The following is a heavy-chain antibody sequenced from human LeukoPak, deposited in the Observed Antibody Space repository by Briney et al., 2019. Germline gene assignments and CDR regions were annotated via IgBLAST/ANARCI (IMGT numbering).Heavy chain of an antibody. CDR2: ISYIGST. Sequence: PSETLSLTCAVSGDSFSSHYWTWIRQPPGKGLEWIGYISYIGSTNYNPSLKSRVTISIDTSKNQFSLKLSSVTAADAAVYYCARDLVTVTKGFDIWGQGTMVSVSS. CDR3: ARDLVTVTKGFDI. D-gene: IGHD4-17*01. J-gene: IGHJ3*02. CDR1: GDSFSSHY. V-gene: IGHV4-59*11.